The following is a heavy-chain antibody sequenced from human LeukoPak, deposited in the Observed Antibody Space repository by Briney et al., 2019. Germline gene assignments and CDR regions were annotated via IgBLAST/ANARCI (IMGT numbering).Heavy chain of an antibody. CDR1: GFTFSNYW. J-gene: IGHJ6*03. CDR3: AKGGTHDYYYYYMDV. D-gene: IGHD1-1*01. V-gene: IGHV3-9*03. Sequence: GGSLRLSCAASGFTFSNYWMSWVRHAPGKGLEWVSGISWDSSSIGYADSVKGRFTISRDNAKNSLYLQMNSLRPEDMALYYCAKGGTHDYYYYYMDVWGKGTTVTASS. CDR2: ISWDSSSI.